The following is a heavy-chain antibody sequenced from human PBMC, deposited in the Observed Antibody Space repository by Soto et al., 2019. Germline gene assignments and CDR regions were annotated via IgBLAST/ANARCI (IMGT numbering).Heavy chain of an antibody. CDR1: GFSLSTSGVG. CDR2: INWDDDK. CDR3: AHSWGEGGGYDFWSGNYYYYYYMDV. V-gene: IGHV2-5*02. D-gene: IGHD3-3*01. Sequence: QITLKESGPTLVKPTQTLTLTCTFSGFSLSTSGVGVGWIRQPPGKALEWLALINWDDDKRYSPSLKSRLTITKDTSKNQVVVTITNKDPVDTATYYCAHSWGEGGGYDFWSGNYYYYYYMDVWGKGTTVTVSS. J-gene: IGHJ6*03.